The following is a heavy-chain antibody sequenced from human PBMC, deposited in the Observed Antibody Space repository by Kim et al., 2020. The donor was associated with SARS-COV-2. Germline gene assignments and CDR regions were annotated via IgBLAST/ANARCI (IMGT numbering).Heavy chain of an antibody. V-gene: IGHV3-23*01. CDR3: AKTTVTTLFAP. CDR2: T. D-gene: IGHD4-17*01. Sequence: TNSADAVTGRFTISRDKSKNTLYLQMNSLSAEDTAVYYCAKTTVTTLFAPWGQGTLVTVSS. J-gene: IGHJ5*02.